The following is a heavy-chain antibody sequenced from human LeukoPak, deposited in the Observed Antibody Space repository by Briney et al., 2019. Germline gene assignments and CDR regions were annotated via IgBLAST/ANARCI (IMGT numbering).Heavy chain of an antibody. CDR3: ARDIVAEMATNYYYYMDV. CDR2: IYHSGST. CDR1: GYSSSSGYY. V-gene: IGHV4-38-2*02. J-gene: IGHJ6*03. D-gene: IGHD5-24*01. Sequence: SETLSLTCTVSGYSSSSGYYWGWIRQPPGKGLEWIGSIYHSGSTYYNPSLKSRVTISVDTSKNQFSLKLSSVTAADTAVYYCARDIVAEMATNYYYYMDVWGKGTTVTVSS.